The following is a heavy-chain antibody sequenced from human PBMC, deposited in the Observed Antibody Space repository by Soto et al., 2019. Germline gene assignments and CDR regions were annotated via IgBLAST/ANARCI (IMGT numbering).Heavy chain of an antibody. CDR3: ARGTLTYCGGDCYSGRWLDP. CDR1: GVSISSYY. J-gene: IGHJ5*02. Sequence: SETLSLTCTVSGVSISSYYWSWIRQPPGKGLEWIGYTHYSGRTNYNPSLKSRVTISVDTSKNQLSLKLSSVTAADTAVYYCARGTLTYCGGDCYSGRWLDPWGQGTLVTVSS. CDR2: THYSGRT. D-gene: IGHD2-21*02. V-gene: IGHV4-59*01.